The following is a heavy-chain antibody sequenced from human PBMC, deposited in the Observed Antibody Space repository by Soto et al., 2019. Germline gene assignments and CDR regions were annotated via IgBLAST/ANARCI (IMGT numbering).Heavy chain of an antibody. V-gene: IGHV3-9*01. CDR3: AKDIGCSSTSCLTYYYYYGMDV. CDR1: GFTFDDYA. D-gene: IGHD2-2*01. Sequence: LRLSCAASGFTFDDYAMHWVRQAPGKGLEWVSGISRNSGSIGYADSVKGRFTISRDNAKNSLYLQMNSLRAEDTALYYCAKDIGCSSTSCLTYYYYYGMDVWGQGTTVTVSS. J-gene: IGHJ6*02. CDR2: ISRNSGSI.